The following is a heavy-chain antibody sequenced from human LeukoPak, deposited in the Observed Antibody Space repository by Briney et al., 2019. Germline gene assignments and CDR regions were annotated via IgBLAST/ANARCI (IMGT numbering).Heavy chain of an antibody. J-gene: IGHJ4*02. CDR2: IYYSGST. V-gene: IGHV4-39*01. CDR1: GGSISSSSYY. D-gene: IGHD6-19*01. Sequence: SETLSLTCTVSGGSISSSSYYWGWIRQPPGKGLEWIGSIYYSGSTYYNPSLKSRVTISVDTSKNQFSLKLSSVTAADTAVYYCARRNGFNFDYWGQGTLDTVSS. CDR3: ARRNGFNFDY.